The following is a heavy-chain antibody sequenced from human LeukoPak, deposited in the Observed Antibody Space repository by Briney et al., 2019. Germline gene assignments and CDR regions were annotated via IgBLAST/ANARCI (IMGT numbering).Heavy chain of an antibody. V-gene: IGHV3-53*01. CDR1: GFTVSSNY. CDR3: ASSAVGADFDY. CDR2: IYSGGST. D-gene: IGHD1-26*01. J-gene: IGHJ4*02. Sequence: PGGSLRLSCAASGFTVSSNYMSWVRQAPGKGLEWVSVIYSGGSTYYADSVKGRFTISRDNSKNTLYLQMNSLRAEDTAVYYCASSAVGADFDYWGQGTLVTVPS.